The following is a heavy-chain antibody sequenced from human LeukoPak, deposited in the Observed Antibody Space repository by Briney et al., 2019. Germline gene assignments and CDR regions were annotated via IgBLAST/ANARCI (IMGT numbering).Heavy chain of an antibody. J-gene: IGHJ4*02. CDR3: ARYKTGTAVDY. CDR2: IYYSGST. V-gene: IGHV4-61*01. D-gene: IGHD2-21*02. CDR1: GGSVSSGSYY. Sequence: SETLSLTCTVSGGSVSSGSYYWSWIRQPPGKGLEWIGYIYYSGSTNYNPSLKSQVTISVDTSKNQFSLKLSSVTAADTAVYYCARYKTGTAVDYWGQGTLVTVSS.